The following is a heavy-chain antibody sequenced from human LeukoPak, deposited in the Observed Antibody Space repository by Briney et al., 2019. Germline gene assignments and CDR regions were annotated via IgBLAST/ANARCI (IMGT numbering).Heavy chain of an antibody. J-gene: IGHJ6*02. Sequence: GGSLRLSCAASGFTFSSYRMHWVRHAPGKGLVWVSRINSDVSSTIYADSVKGRFTISRDNSKNTLYLQMNSLRAEDTAVYYCAKDLFDIVVVVAATDYYYGMDVWGQGTTVTVSS. CDR3: AKDLFDIVVVVAATDYYYGMDV. CDR2: INSDVSST. D-gene: IGHD2-15*01. CDR1: GFTFSSYR. V-gene: IGHV3-74*01.